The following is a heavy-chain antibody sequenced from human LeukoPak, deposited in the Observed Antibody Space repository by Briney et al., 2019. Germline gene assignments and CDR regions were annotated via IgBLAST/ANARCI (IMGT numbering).Heavy chain of an antibody. CDR1: GFTFSSYA. J-gene: IGHJ4*02. CDR3: ARIEYYGSGSYYDY. V-gene: IGHV3-30*04. Sequence: GGSLRLSCAASGFTFSSYAMHWVRQAPGKGLEWVAFIRYDGSNKYYADSVKGRFTISRDNAKNSLYLQMNSLRAEDTAVYYCARIEYYGSGSYYDYWGQGTLVTVSS. D-gene: IGHD3-10*01. CDR2: IRYDGSNK.